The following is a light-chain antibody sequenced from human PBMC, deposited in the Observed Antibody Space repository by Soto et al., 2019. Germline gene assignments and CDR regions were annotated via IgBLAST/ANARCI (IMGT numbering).Light chain of an antibody. CDR2: GAS. J-gene: IGKJ1*01. CDR3: QQYGSSPGT. Sequence: VVLTQSPGTLSLSPGEGATLSCRASQSVSSNYLAWYQQKPGQAPRLLMYGASNRAPGIPDRFSGSGSGTDFTLTISRLEPEDFAVYFCQQYGSSPGTFGPGTKVDIK. V-gene: IGKV3-20*01. CDR1: QSVSSNY.